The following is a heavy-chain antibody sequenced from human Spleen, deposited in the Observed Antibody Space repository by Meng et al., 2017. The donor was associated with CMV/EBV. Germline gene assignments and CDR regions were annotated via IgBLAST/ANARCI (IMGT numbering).Heavy chain of an antibody. Sequence: GESLKISCVASGFTFSTYDMHWVRQATGKRLEWVSGIGAAGDTYYPGSVKGRFTISREYAKNSLHLQRNSLRAGETAVYYCATESSGGRDVWGQGTTVTVSS. D-gene: IGHD2-15*01. V-gene: IGHV3-13*01. CDR2: IGAAGDT. CDR3: ATESSGGRDV. CDR1: GFTFSTYD. J-gene: IGHJ6*01.